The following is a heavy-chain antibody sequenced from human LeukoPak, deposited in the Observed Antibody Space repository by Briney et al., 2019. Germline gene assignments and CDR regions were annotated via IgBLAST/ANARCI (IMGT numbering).Heavy chain of an antibody. D-gene: IGHD6-19*01. V-gene: IGHV1-69*13. Sequence: SVKVSCKASGGTFSSYAISWVRQAPGQGLEWMGGIIPIFGTANYAQKFQGRVTITADESTSTASMELSSLRSEDTAVYYCARDRQKRAGYSSGWYYYYYMDVWGKGTTVTVSS. J-gene: IGHJ6*03. CDR2: IIPIFGTA. CDR3: ARDRQKRAGYSSGWYYYYYMDV. CDR1: GGTFSSYA.